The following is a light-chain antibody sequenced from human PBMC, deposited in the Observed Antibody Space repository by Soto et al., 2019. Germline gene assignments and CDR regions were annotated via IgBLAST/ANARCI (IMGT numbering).Light chain of an antibody. CDR3: SSYTSSSTYV. CDR2: EVS. V-gene: IGLV2-14*01. CDR1: SSDVGAYNY. J-gene: IGLJ1*01. Sequence: QSVLTQPASVSGSPGQSITISCTATSSDVGAYNYVSWYQQHPGKAPKLMIYEVSNRPSGVSNRFSGSKSGNAASLTISGLQAEDEADYYCSSYTSSSTYVFGTGTKVTV.